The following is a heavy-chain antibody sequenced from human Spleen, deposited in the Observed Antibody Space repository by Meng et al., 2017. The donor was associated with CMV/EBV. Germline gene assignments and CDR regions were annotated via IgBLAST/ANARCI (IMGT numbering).Heavy chain of an antibody. J-gene: IGHJ4*02. V-gene: IGHV3-21*01. CDR1: GFTFSDAW. CDR3: GRDPATIFGVVYLHY. D-gene: IGHD3-3*01. CDR2: ISTTGNYM. Sequence: LKISCAASGFTFSDAWMSWVRQAPGKGLEWVSSISTTGNYMHYADSVKGRFTISRDNAKNSLYLQMNSLRADDTAVYYCGRDPATIFGVVYLHYWGQGTLVTVSS.